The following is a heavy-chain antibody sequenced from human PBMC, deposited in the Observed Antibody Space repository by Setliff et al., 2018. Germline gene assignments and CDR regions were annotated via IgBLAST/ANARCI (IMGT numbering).Heavy chain of an antibody. D-gene: IGHD2-8*01. CDR2: INNYNFNT. CDR3: SRLVRFCTTSTCQGASASEH. CDR1: GFTFTDYG. Sequence: ASVKVSCKSSGFTFTDYGITWVRQVTGQGLEWMGWINNYNFNTQYAQKFQGRVTVTTDTSTTTAYMELRSLRADDTAVYYCSRLVRFCTTSTCQGASASEHWGQGTLVTVSS. J-gene: IGHJ4*02. V-gene: IGHV1-18*01.